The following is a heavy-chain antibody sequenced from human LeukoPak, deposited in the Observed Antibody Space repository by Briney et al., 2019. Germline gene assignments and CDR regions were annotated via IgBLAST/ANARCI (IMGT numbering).Heavy chain of an antibody. CDR2: IRSDGFNK. Sequence: GGSLRLSCAASGFTFSASGMHWVRQAPGKGLEWVAFIRSDGFNKYYADSVKGRFTISRDNSKNTLYLQMNSLRAEDTAVYYCAKDSRNLPFDYWGQGTLVTVSS. V-gene: IGHV3-30*02. D-gene: IGHD1-14*01. J-gene: IGHJ4*02. CDR3: AKDSRNLPFDY. CDR1: GFTFSASG.